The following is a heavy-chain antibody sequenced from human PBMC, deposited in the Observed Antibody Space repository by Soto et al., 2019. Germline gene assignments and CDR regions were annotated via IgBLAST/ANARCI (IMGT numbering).Heavy chain of an antibody. CDR1: FTFSLYS. CDR2: ISSGAAYI. CDR3: TRDEGGSYDSWFHP. D-gene: IGHD1-26*01. Sequence: VPVVESGGGLVKPGGSLTLSCNFTFSLYSMNWVRQAPGKGLEWVASISSGAAYIKYADSVQGRFTISRDNAKSSVSLQMSSLRVEDTAVYFCTRDEGGSYDSWFHPWGQGTQVTVSA. V-gene: IGHV3-21*01. J-gene: IGHJ5*02.